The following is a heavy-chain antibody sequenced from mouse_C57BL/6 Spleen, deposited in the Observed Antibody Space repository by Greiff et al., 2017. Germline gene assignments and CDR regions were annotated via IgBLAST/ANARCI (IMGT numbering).Heavy chain of an antibody. Sequence: VQLQQSGAELVRPGASVKLSCKASGYTFTDYYINWVKQRPGQGLEWIARIYPGSGNTYYNEKFKGKATLTAEKSSSTTYMQLSSLTSEDSAVYFCARDGYYVDWYFDVWGTGTTVTVSS. J-gene: IGHJ1*03. D-gene: IGHD2-3*01. CDR1: GYTFTDYY. CDR3: ARDGYYVDWYFDV. CDR2: IYPGSGNT. V-gene: IGHV1-76*01.